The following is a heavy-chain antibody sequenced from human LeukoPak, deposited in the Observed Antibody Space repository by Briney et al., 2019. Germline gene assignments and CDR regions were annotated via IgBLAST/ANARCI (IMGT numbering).Heavy chain of an antibody. D-gene: IGHD6-13*01. J-gene: IGHJ4*02. V-gene: IGHV4-39*01. Sequence: SETLSLTCTVSGGSISSSSYYWGWIRQPPGKGLEWIGSIYYSGSTYYNPSLKSRVTISVDTSKNQFSLKLSSVTAADTAVYYCARQHPYSSSLRSYYSDYWGQGTLVTVSS. CDR3: ARQHPYSSSLRSYYSDY. CDR1: GGSISSSSYY. CDR2: IYYSGST.